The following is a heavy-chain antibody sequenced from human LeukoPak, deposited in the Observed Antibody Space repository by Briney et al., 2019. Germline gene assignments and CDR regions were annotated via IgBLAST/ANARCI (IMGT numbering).Heavy chain of an antibody. CDR2: IYYSGST. D-gene: IGHD5-12*01. J-gene: IGHJ3*02. Sequence: ETLSLTCTVSGGSISSTGSFWGWIRQPPGEGLEWIGSIYYSGSTYYNPSLKSRVTISVDTSKNQFSLKLSSVTAADTAVYYCARLRLPYDAFDIWGQGTMVTVSS. CDR3: ARLRLPYDAFDI. V-gene: IGHV4-39*07. CDR1: GGSISSTGSF.